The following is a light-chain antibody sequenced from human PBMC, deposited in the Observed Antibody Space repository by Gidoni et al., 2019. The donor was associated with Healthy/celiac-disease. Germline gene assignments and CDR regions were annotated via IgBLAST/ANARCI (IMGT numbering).Light chain of an antibody. Sequence: EIVLTQSPGTLSLSPGERATLSCRASQSVSSSYLAWYQQKTGQAPRLLIYGASSRATGIPDRFSGSGSGTDFTLTISRLEPEDFAVYYCQQYGSSPPGWTFGQGTKVEIK. J-gene: IGKJ1*01. CDR3: QQYGSSPPGWT. CDR1: QSVSSSY. V-gene: IGKV3-20*01. CDR2: GAS.